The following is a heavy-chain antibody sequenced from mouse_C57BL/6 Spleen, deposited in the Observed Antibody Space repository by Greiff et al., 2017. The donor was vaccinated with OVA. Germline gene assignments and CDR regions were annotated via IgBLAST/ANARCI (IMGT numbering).Heavy chain of an antibody. CDR3: ARVELGRYFDY. D-gene: IGHD4-1*01. CDR2: INYDGSST. V-gene: IGHV5-16*01. CDR1: GFTFSDYY. Sequence: EVQRVESEGGLVQPGSSMKLSCTASGFTFSDYYMAWVRQVPEKGLEWVANINYDGSSTYYLDSLKSRFIISRDNAKNILYLQMSSLKSEDTATYYCARVELGRYFDYWGQGTTLTVSS. J-gene: IGHJ2*01.